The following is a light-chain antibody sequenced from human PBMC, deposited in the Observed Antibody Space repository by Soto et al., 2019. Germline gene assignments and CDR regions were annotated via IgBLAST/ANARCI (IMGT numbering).Light chain of an antibody. CDR2: GAS. Sequence: EIVMTQSPATLSVSPGERATLSCRASQSVSSNLAWYQQKPCQAPRLLVYGASTRATGIPARFSGSGSGTQFTLTISSLQSEDFAVYYCQQPNNWPLTFGGGTKVEIK. CDR3: QQPNNWPLT. CDR1: QSVSSN. J-gene: IGKJ4*01. V-gene: IGKV3-15*01.